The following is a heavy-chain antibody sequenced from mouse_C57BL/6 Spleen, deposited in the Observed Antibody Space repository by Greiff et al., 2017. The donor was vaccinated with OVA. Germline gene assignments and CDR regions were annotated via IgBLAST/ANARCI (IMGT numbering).Heavy chain of an antibody. V-gene: IGHV1-52*01. J-gene: IGHJ2*01. D-gene: IGHD1-1*01. CDR3: ASGGQLLRSFDY. Sequence: VQLQQPGAELVRPGSSVKLSCKASGYTFTSYWMHWVKQRPIQGLEWIGNIDPSDSETHYNQKFKDKVTLTVDKSSSTAYMQLSSLTSEDSAVYYCASGGQLLRSFDYWGQGTTLTVSS. CDR1: GYTFTSYW. CDR2: IDPSDSET.